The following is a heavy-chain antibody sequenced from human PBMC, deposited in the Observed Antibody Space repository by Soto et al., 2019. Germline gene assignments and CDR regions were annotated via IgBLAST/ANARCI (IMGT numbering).Heavy chain of an antibody. Sequence: GASVKVSCKASGYTFTGYYMHWVRQAPGQGLEWKGWINPNSGGINYAQKFQGWVTMTRDTSISTAYMELSRLRSDDTAVYYCARGRGYSYSGNYYYYYGMDVWGQGTTVTVSS. J-gene: IGHJ6*02. CDR2: INPNSGGI. V-gene: IGHV1-2*04. CDR3: ARGRGYSYSGNYYYYYGMDV. D-gene: IGHD5-18*01. CDR1: GYTFTGYY.